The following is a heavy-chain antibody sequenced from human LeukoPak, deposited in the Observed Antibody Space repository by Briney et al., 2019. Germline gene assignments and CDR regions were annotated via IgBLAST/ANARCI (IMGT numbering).Heavy chain of an antibody. CDR3: GRATDSSGFDY. D-gene: IGHD3-22*01. V-gene: IGHV3-13*01. CDR2: IYITGDT. CDR1: GFTFSSHD. Sequence: TGGSLSLSCAASGFTFSSHDMHWVRHATGKGLEWVSSIYITGDTYYPGSEKGRFTISRENDKNSFYLQMNSLRSGDTAVFYCGRATDSSGFDYWGQGILVTVSS. J-gene: IGHJ4*02.